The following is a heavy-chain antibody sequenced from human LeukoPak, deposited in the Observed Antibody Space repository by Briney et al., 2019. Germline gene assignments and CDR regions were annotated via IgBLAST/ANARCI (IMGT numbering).Heavy chain of an antibody. Sequence: PGGSLRLSCAASGFTFGTYSMNWVRQAPGKGLEWVSYISSSSTNIYYEDSVKGRFTISRDNAKNSLYLQMNSLRAEDTAVYYCVRDLDSLAFLWGQGSLVTVSS. CDR3: VRDLDSLAFL. CDR2: ISSSSTNI. D-gene: IGHD1-1*01. J-gene: IGHJ4*02. V-gene: IGHV3-48*01. CDR1: GFTFGTYS.